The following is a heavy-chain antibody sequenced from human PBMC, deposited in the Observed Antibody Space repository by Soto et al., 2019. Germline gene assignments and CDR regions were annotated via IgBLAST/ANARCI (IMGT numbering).Heavy chain of an antibody. Sequence: EGSLXLSCAAYGFTFSRFSMGWVRQAPGKGLEWVSDIIDSGGSTYYADSVKGRFTISRDNSKSTLYLQMNSLRAEDTALYYCAKGRSYYYYYGVDVWGQGTTVTVSS. V-gene: IGHV3-23*01. CDR2: IIDSGGST. CDR3: AKGRSYYYYYGVDV. CDR1: GFTFSRFS. J-gene: IGHJ6*02.